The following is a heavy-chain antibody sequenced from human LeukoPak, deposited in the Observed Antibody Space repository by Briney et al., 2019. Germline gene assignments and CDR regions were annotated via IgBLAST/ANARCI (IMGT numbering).Heavy chain of an antibody. V-gene: IGHV1-18*01. CDR3: ARDLSSGWYFRHDY. J-gene: IGHJ4*02. Sequence: RASVKVSCKASGYTFTSYGISWVRQAPGQGLEWMGWISAYNGNTNYAQKLQGRVTITADESTSTAYMELSSLRSEDTAVYYCARDLSSGWYFRHDYWGQGTLVTVSS. CDR1: GYTFTSYG. D-gene: IGHD6-19*01. CDR2: ISAYNGNT.